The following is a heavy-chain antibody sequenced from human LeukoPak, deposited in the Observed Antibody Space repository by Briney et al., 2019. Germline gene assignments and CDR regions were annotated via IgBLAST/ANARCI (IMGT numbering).Heavy chain of an antibody. CDR1: GFTFSSYA. J-gene: IGHJ4*02. CDR2: ISGSGGST. Sequence: GGSLRLSCAASGFTFSSYAMSWVRQAPGKGREWVSAISGSGGSTYYADSVKGRFIISRDNSKNTLYLQMNSLRAEDTAVYYCAKDGGQGSGNYGDYFDYWGQGTLVTVSP. V-gene: IGHV3-23*01. D-gene: IGHD1-26*01. CDR3: AKDGGQGSGNYGDYFDY.